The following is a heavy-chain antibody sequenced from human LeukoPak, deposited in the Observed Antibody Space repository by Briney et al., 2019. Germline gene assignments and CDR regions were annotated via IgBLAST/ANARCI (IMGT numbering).Heavy chain of an antibody. V-gene: IGHV1-69*13. J-gene: IGHJ6*04. CDR3: ARKTMVRGGEYYYGMDV. D-gene: IGHD3-10*01. Sequence: SVKVSCKASGGTFSSYAISWVRQAPGQGLEWMGGIIHIFGTANYAQKFQGRVTITADESTSTAYMELSSLRSEDTAVYYCARKTMVRGGEYYYGMDVWGKGTTVTVSS. CDR2: IIHIFGTA. CDR1: GGTFSSYA.